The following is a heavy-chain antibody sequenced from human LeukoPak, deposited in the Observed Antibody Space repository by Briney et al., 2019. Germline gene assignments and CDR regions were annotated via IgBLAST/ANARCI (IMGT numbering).Heavy chain of an antibody. V-gene: IGHV3-23*01. CDR3: AKDFLLRDDFDI. Sequence: GGSLRLSCAASGFTFSSYAMSWVRQAAGKGLEWVSAISGSGGSSYYADSVKGRFTISRDNSKNTLYLQMNSLRAEDTAVYYCAKDFLLRDDFDIWGQGTMVTVSS. CDR1: GFTFSSYA. D-gene: IGHD2-15*01. CDR2: ISGSGGSS. J-gene: IGHJ3*02.